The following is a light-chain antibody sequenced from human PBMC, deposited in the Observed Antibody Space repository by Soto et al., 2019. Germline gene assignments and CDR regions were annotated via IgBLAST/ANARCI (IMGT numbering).Light chain of an antibody. Sequence: DIQMTQSPSTLSASVGDRVTITCRASQSFSTWLAWYQQKPGKAPNLLIYKTSILESGVPARFSGSGSGTEFTLTISSLQPDDFATYYCQRYNSNPLTFGGGTKVEIK. V-gene: IGKV1-5*03. J-gene: IGKJ4*01. CDR1: QSFSTW. CDR3: QRYNSNPLT. CDR2: KTS.